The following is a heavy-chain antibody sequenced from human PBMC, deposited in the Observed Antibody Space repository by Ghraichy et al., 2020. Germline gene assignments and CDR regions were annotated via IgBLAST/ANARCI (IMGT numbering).Heavy chain of an antibody. CDR1: GFTFNNYG. V-gene: IGHV3-30*18. J-gene: IGHJ4*02. CDR2: ISYDGSSK. CDR3: AKDLWQRRDGDHYGADD. D-gene: IGHD5-24*01. Sequence: GGSLRLSCVASGFTFNNYGMHWVRQAPGMGLEWVSIISYDGSSKYYVDSVKGRFTISRDNSKNTLFLQMDSLRPEDTAIYYCAKDLWQRRDGDHYGADDWGQGTLVTVSS.